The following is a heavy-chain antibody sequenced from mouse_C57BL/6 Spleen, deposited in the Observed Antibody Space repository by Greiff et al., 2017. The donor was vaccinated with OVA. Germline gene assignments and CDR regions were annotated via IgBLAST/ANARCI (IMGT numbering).Heavy chain of an antibody. J-gene: IGHJ2*01. CDR1: GCTFTSYW. Sequence: VQLQQSGAELVMPGASVKLSCKASGCTFTSYWMHWVKQRPGQGLEWIGEIDPSDSYTNYNQKFKGKSTLTVDKSSSTAYMQLSSLTSEDSAVYYCARRRFDYWGQGTTLTVSS. V-gene: IGHV1-69*01. CDR3: ARRRFDY. CDR2: IDPSDSYT.